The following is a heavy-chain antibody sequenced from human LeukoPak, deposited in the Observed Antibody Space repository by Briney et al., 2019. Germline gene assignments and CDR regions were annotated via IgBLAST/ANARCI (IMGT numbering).Heavy chain of an antibody. Sequence: GGSLRLSCAASGCTFDDYAMHWVRQAPGKGLEWVSGISWNSGSIGYADSVKGRFTISRDNAKNSLYLQMNSLRAEDTALYYCAKVEALLWFGELSGYFDYWGQGTLVTVSS. J-gene: IGHJ4*02. CDR1: GCTFDDYA. CDR3: AKVEALLWFGELSGYFDY. CDR2: ISWNSGSI. V-gene: IGHV3-9*01. D-gene: IGHD3-10*01.